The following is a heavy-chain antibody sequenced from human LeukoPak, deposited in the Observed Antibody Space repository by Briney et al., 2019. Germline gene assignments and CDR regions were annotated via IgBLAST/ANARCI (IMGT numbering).Heavy chain of an antibody. CDR1: GGSISSSSYY. CDR2: IYYSGST. Sequence: SETLSLTCSLSGGSISSSSYYWGWIRQPPGKGLEWIGSIYYSGSTYYNPSLKSRVTISVDTSKNQFSLKLSSVTAADTAVYYCARRLIVVGARSYYFDYWGQGTLVTVSS. CDR3: ARRLIVVGARSYYFDY. J-gene: IGHJ4*02. V-gene: IGHV4-39*01. D-gene: IGHD1-26*01.